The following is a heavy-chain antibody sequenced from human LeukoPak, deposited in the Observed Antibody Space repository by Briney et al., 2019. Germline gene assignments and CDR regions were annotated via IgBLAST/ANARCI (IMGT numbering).Heavy chain of an antibody. CDR1: GGSISSYY. Sequence: PSGTLSLTCIISGGSISSYYWTWIRQPPGKGLEWIGNVYYSGRTNYNPSLESRVTISVDTSKNQFSLNLTSVTAADTAVYYCARQYSSSSYFDYWGQGTLVTVSS. CDR2: VYYSGRT. V-gene: IGHV4-59*08. J-gene: IGHJ4*02. D-gene: IGHD6-6*01. CDR3: ARQYSSSSYFDY.